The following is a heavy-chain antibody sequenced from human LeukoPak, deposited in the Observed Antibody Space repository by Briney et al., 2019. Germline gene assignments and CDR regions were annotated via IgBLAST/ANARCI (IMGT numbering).Heavy chain of an antibody. CDR1: GFTFSSYA. V-gene: IGHV3-23*01. CDR2: ISGSGGST. J-gene: IGHJ4*02. D-gene: IGHD5-18*01. CDR3: AKDQRGYSYGYLDY. Sequence: GGSLRLSCAASGFTFSSYAMSWVRQAPGKGLEWVPAISGSGGSTYYADSVKGRFTISRDNSKNTLYLQMDSLRAEDTAVYYCAKDQRGYSYGYLDYWGQGTLVTVSS.